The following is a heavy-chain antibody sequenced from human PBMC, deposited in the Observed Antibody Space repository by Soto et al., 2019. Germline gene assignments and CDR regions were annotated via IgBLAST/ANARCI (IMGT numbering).Heavy chain of an antibody. CDR3: ARVPTIRITGTTTNWFDP. V-gene: IGHV1-8*02. CDR2: MNPSAGTT. D-gene: IGHD1-20*01. J-gene: IGHJ5*02. CDR1: GYSFSTYD. Sequence: QVHLVQSGAEVKKPGASVKVSCKASGYSFSTYDINWVRQAPGQGLEWMGWMNPSAGTTGSAQKFQGRVTMTLDTSISPAYMELSSLTSEDTAVYYCARVPTIRITGTTTNWFDPWGQGTLVTVSS.